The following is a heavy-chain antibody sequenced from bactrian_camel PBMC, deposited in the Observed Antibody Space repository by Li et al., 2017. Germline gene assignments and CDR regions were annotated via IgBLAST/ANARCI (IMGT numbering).Heavy chain of an antibody. CDR3: AADRVACRQVGYPKDY. V-gene: IGHV3S53*01. J-gene: IGHJ4*01. Sequence: VQLVESGGGSVQAGGSLRLSCRASGSIYGDACVGWLRQAPGKEREGVAAIDSDGIESYTDSVKGRFTVSRDNANNIVNLQMNSLKPEDTAMYYCAADRVACRQVGYPKDYWGHGTQVT. D-gene: IGHD5*01. CDR1: GSIYGDAC. CDR2: IDSDGIE.